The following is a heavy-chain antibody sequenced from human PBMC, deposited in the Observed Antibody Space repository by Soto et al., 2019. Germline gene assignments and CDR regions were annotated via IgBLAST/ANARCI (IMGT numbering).Heavy chain of an antibody. CDR3: ARSGYYPFDY. CDR1: GGSVSSGSYY. CDR2: IYYSGST. J-gene: IGHJ4*02. D-gene: IGHD3-3*01. Sequence: QVQLQESGPGLVKPSETLSLTCTVSGGSVSSGSYYWSWIRQPPGKGLEWIGYIYYSGSTNYNPSLKSRVTISVDTSKNQFSLKLSSVTAADTAVYYCARSGYYPFDYWGQGTLVTVSS. V-gene: IGHV4-61*01.